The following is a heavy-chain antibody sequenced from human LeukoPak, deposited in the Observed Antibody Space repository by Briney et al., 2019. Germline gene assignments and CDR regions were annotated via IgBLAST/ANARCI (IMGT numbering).Heavy chain of an antibody. CDR2: IYVSGRT. V-gene: IGHV4-4*07. CDR1: GDSMTNYY. CDR3: ARDRWELTPAKGWFGS. D-gene: IGHD1-26*01. Sequence: PSETLSLTCAVSGDSMTNYYWSWIRQPAGQGLEWIGHIYVSGRTNYSPSFKSRVSMSIDTSKKQFSLNLTSVSAADTAVYFCARDRWELTPAKGWFGSWGQGTLVTVSS. J-gene: IGHJ5*01.